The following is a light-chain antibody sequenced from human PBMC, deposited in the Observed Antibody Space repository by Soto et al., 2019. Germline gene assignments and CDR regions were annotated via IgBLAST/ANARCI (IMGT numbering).Light chain of an antibody. CDR2: GAS. CDR1: QSVSSSY. J-gene: IGKJ2*01. Sequence: EIVLTQSPRTLYQSSGERATLSCRASQSVSSSYLAWYQQKPGQAPRRLTYGASSRATGIPDRFSGSGSGTDFTLTISRLEPEDFAVYYCQQYGSPYMYTFGQGTKLEIK. V-gene: IGKV3-20*01. CDR3: QQYGSPYMYT.